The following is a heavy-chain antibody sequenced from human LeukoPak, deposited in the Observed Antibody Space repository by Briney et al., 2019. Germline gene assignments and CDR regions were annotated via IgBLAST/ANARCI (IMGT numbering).Heavy chain of an antibody. CDR2: MNPNSGNT. D-gene: IGHD3-22*01. J-gene: IGHJ4*02. Sequence: ASVKVSCKASGYTFTSYDINWVRQATGQGLEWMGWMNPNSGNTGYAQKFQGRVTMTRNTSISTAYMELSSLRSEDTAVYYCARVAHLYHDSSGYYYAYWGQGTLVTVSS. V-gene: IGHV1-8*01. CDR3: ARVAHLYHDSSGYYYAY. CDR1: GYTFTSYD.